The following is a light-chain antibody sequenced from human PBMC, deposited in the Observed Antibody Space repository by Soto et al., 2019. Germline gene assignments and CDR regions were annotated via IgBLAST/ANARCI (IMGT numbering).Light chain of an antibody. Sequence: DIQMTQSPSSLSASVGDRVTITCRASQTISSRLAWDQQKPGQAPKLLIYKATNLQSGGASRFSGSGSGTEFRLPFSSLQPDDFAVYYCQQYNEFQYTFGQGTRLDI. CDR2: KAT. J-gene: IGKJ2*01. CDR3: QQYNEFQYT. CDR1: QTISSR. V-gene: IGKV1-5*03.